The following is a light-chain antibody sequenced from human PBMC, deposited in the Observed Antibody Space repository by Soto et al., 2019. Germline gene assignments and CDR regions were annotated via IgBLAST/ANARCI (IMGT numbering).Light chain of an antibody. CDR3: QQYGSLPT. CDR2: GAS. J-gene: IGKJ1*01. Sequence: EIVLTQSPDTLSLSPWERATLSCRASQSVISNYSACHQQPPGQPPRLLVYGASSRATGIPDRFSGSGSGTDFPLTISRLEPEDFAVYYRQQYGSLPTFGPGTKVDI. V-gene: IGKV3-20*01. CDR1: QSVISNY.